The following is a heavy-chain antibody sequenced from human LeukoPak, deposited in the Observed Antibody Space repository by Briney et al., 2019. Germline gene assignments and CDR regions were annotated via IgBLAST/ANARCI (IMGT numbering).Heavy chain of an antibody. V-gene: IGHV1-18*01. D-gene: IGHD6-13*01. Sequence: ASVKVSCKASGYTFSNYGISWVRQAPGQGLEWMGWISGYNGNTNYAQKLQGRVTMTTDTSTSTAYMELRSLRSDGTAVYYCARDTAAASGGDFDYWGQGTLVTVPS. CDR1: GYTFSNYG. CDR2: ISGYNGNT. CDR3: ARDTAAASGGDFDY. J-gene: IGHJ4*02.